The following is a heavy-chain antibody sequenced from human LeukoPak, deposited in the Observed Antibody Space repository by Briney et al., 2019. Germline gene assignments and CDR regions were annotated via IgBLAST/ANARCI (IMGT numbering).Heavy chain of an antibody. J-gene: IGHJ4*02. CDR3: ARRRWAKWLLSN. Sequence: KLSETLSLTCTVSGGSISSSGYYWGWIRQPPGKGLEWIRSIYYSGSTYYNPFLKSRVTISVDTSKNQFSLKLSSVTAADTAVYYCARRRWAKWLLSNWGQGTLVTVSS. V-gene: IGHV4-39*07. CDR1: GGSISSSGYY. CDR2: IYYSGST. D-gene: IGHD3-22*01.